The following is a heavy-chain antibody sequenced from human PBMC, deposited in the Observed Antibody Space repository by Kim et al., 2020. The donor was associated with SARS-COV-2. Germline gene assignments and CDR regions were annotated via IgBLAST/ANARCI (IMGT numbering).Heavy chain of an antibody. CDR2: IYYSGST. V-gene: IGHV4-59*08. CDR1: GGSISSYY. Sequence: SETLSLTCTVSGGSISSYYWSWIRQPPGKGLEWLGYIYYSGSTNYNPSLKSRVTISVDTSKNQFALKLSSVTAADTAVYYCARQGHGSVKLDYWGQGTLVTVSS. J-gene: IGHJ4*02. D-gene: IGHD3-10*01. CDR3: ARQGHGSVKLDY.